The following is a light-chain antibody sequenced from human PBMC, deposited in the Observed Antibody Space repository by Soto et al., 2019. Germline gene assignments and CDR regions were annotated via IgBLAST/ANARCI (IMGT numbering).Light chain of an antibody. Sequence: EIALTQSPGTLSLSPGERATLSCRASQSVTANYLAWYQQKPGQAPRLLIYAASIGATGIPDRFSGSGSGTHFTLTISRLEPEDFAVYCCLQSCVPLWTFGQANKVEIK. CDR1: QSVTANY. J-gene: IGKJ1*01. CDR2: AAS. V-gene: IGKV3-20*01. CDR3: LQSCVPLWT.